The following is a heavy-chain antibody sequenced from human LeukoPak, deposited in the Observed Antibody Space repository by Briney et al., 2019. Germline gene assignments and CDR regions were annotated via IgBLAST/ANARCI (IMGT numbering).Heavy chain of an antibody. Sequence: GGSLRLSCAAPGFTFSSYAMSWVRQAPGKGLEWVSVITGSGGSTYYADSVKGRFTISRDDSKNTVYLQMNSLRAGDTAIYYCTKHRAYTPMVLDYWGQGTLVTVSS. D-gene: IGHD5-18*01. CDR2: ITGSGGST. CDR1: GFTFSSYA. V-gene: IGHV3-23*01. J-gene: IGHJ4*02. CDR3: TKHRAYTPMVLDY.